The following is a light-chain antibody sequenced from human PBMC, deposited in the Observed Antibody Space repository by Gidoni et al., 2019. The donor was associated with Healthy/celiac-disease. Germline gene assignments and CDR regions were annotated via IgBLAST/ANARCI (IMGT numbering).Light chain of an antibody. J-gene: IGKJ1*01. V-gene: IGKV3-20*01. CDR1: QSVSSY. CDR3: QQYRSFWT. Sequence: ELALTLSPGTLSLPPGERATLSCRASQSVSSYLAWYQQKPGQAPRLLIYAASSRATGTPDRFSGSGSGTDFTLTISRLEPEDFAVYYCQQYRSFWTFGQGTKVEIK. CDR2: AAS.